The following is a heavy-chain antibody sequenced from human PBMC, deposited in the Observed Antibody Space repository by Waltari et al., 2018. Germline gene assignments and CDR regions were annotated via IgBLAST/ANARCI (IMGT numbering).Heavy chain of an antibody. J-gene: IGHJ4*02. Sequence: EVQLVESGGGLVQPGGSLRLSCAASGFTFSSYAMHWVRQAPGKGLEYVSAISSNGGSTYYAYSVKCRFTISRDNSKNTLYLQMGSLRAEDMAVYYCARDMGSTIDGYFDYWGQGTLVTVSS. CDR1: GFTFSSYA. V-gene: IGHV3-64*01. D-gene: IGHD6-13*01. CDR2: ISSNGGST. CDR3: ARDMGSTIDGYFDY.